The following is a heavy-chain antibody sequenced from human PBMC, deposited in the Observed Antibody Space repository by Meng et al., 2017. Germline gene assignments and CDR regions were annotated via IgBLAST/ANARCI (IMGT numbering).Heavy chain of an antibody. CDR3: ARARDYYDSSGYYSWFDY. CDR2: IIPIFGTA. Sequence: VQRVKSGAGVKKPGSSVKVACKASGGHFSSYAISWVRQAPGQGLEWMGGIIPIFGTANYAQKFQGRVTITADESTSTAYMELSSLRSEDTAVYYCARARDYYDSSGYYSWFDYWGQGTLVTVSS. D-gene: IGHD3-22*01. V-gene: IGHV1-69*01. J-gene: IGHJ4*02. CDR1: GGHFSSYA.